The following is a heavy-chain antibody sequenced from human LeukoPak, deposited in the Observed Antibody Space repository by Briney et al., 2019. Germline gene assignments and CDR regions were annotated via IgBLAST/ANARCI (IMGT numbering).Heavy chain of an antibody. CDR1: GGSISSYY. Sequence: SETLSLTCTVSGGSISSYYWSWIRQSPGKGLEWIGYIYYSGSTNYNPSLKSRVTISVDTSKNQFSLKLSSVTAADTAVYYCAREVAGTIHLFDYWGQGTLVTVSS. CDR2: IYYSGST. CDR3: AREVAGTIHLFDY. V-gene: IGHV4-59*01. J-gene: IGHJ4*02. D-gene: IGHD6-19*01.